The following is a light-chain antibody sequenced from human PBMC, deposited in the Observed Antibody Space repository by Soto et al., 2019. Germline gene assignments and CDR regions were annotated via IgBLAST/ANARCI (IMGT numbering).Light chain of an antibody. Sequence: DVQMTQSPSTLAASVGDRVTITCRASQKIDDWMAWYQQKPGKAPKLLIYRASNLESGVPSRFSGSGSGTEFTLTISSLQPDDFATYYCQQYHRWTFGQGTKVEIK. CDR1: QKIDDW. V-gene: IGKV1-5*03. CDR2: RAS. J-gene: IGKJ1*01. CDR3: QQYHRWT.